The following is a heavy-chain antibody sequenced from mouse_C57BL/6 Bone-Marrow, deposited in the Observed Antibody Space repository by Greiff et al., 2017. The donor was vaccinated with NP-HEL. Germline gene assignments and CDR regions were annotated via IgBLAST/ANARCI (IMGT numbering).Heavy chain of an antibody. V-gene: IGHV1-15*01. J-gene: IGHJ3*01. CDR3: TRPPLTF. CDR2: IDPETGGT. CDR1: GYTFTDYE. Sequence: HVQLQQSGAELVRPGASVTLSCKASGYTFTDYELHWVKQTPVHGLEWIGAIDPETGGTAYNQKFKGKAILTADQSSSTAYMELRSLTSEDSAVYYCTRPPLTFWGQGTLVTVSA.